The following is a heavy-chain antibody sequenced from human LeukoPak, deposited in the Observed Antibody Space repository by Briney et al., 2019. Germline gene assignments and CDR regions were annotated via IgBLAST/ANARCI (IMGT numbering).Heavy chain of an antibody. J-gene: IGHJ4*02. CDR2: ISGSGGST. Sequence: GGSLRLSCAASEFTFSCYAMSWVRQAPGKGLEWVSAISGSGGSTYYADSVKGRFTISRDNSKNTLYLQMNSQRAEDTAVYYCATQQQLVWFFDYWGQGTLVTVSS. V-gene: IGHV3-23*01. CDR1: EFTFSCYA. CDR3: ATQQQLVWFFDY. D-gene: IGHD6-13*01.